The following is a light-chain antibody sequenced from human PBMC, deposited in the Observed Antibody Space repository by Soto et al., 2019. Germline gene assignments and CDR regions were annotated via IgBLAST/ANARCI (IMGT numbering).Light chain of an antibody. CDR1: SSDVGGYNY. V-gene: IGLV2-14*01. Sequence: QSALTQPASVSGSPGQSITISCTGTSSDVGGYNYVSWYQQHPGKAPKLMIYEVSNRPSGVSNRFSGSKSGNTASLTLSGLQAEDEADYSCSSYTSSISYVFGTGTKATGL. CDR2: EVS. CDR3: SSYTSSISYV. J-gene: IGLJ1*01.